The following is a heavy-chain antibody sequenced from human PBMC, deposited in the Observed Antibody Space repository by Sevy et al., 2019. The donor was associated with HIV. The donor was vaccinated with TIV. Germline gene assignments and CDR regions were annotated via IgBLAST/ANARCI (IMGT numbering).Heavy chain of an antibody. J-gene: IGHJ2*01. CDR1: GFTFSDYY. CDR2: ISSSGSTI. V-gene: IGHV3-11*01. D-gene: IGHD3-22*01. Sequence: GGSLRLSCAASGFTFSDYYMSWSRQAPGKGLEWVSYISSSGSTIYYADSVKGRITSSRDNAKNSLYLQMNSLRAEDTAVYYCARVEYVSSGSHWYFDLWGRGTLVTVSS. CDR3: ARVEYVSSGSHWYFDL.